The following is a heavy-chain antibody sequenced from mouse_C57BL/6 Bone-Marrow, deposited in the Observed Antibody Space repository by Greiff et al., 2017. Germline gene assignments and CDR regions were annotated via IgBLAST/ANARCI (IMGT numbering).Heavy chain of an antibody. CDR2: IWRGGST. J-gene: IGHJ3*01. Sequence: VKLMESGPGLVQPSQSLSITCTVSGFSLTSYGVHWVRQSPGKGLEWLGVIWRGGSTDYNAAFMSRLSITKDNSKSQVFFKMNSLQADDTAIYYCAKTDYDYDTWFAYWGQGTLVTVSA. CDR1: GFSLTSYG. CDR3: AKTDYDYDTWFAY. D-gene: IGHD2-4*01. V-gene: IGHV2-5*01.